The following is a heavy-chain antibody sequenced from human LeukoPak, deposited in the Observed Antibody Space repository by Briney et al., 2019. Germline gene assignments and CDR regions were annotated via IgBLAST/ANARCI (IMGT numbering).Heavy chain of an antibody. CDR2: INPKNGDT. CDR3: ARDGGGVIAVADNWFDP. V-gene: IGHV1-2*06. Sequence: GASVKVSCKASGYTFTAYYIHWVRQAPGQGLEWMGRINPKNGDTNYAQKFQDRVTMTRDTSMSAAYMEISRLTYDDTAVYYCARDGGGVIAVADNWFDPWGQGTLVTVSS. J-gene: IGHJ5*02. D-gene: IGHD6-19*01. CDR1: GYTFTAYY.